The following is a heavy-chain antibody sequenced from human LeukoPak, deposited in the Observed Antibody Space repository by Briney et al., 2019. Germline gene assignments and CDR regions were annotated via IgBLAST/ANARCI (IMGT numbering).Heavy chain of an antibody. J-gene: IGHJ4*02. D-gene: IGHD3-22*01. CDR3: ARERDSSGYYYVLDCFDY. CDR1: GFTFSSYA. Sequence: GGSLRLSCAASGFTFSSYAMSWVRQAPGKGLEWVSAISGSGGSTYYADSVKGRFTISRDNSKNTLYLQMNSLRAEDTAVYYCARERDSSGYYYVLDCFDYWGQGTLVTVSS. CDR2: ISGSGGST. V-gene: IGHV3-23*01.